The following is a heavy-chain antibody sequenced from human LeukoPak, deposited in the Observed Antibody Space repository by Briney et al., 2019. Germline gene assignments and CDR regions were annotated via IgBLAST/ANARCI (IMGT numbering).Heavy chain of an antibody. Sequence: GGSLRLSCAASGFTFSSYAMSWVRQAPGKGLEWVSAISGSGGSTYYADSVKGRFTISRDNSKNTLYLQMNGLRAGDTAVYYCAKDESEGIAVAGTFYWGQGTLVTVSS. V-gene: IGHV3-23*01. J-gene: IGHJ4*02. D-gene: IGHD6-19*01. CDR3: AKDESEGIAVAGTFY. CDR1: GFTFSSYA. CDR2: ISGSGGST.